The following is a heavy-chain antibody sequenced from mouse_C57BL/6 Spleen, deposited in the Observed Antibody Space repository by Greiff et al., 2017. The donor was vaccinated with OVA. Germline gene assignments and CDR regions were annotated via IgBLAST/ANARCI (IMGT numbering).Heavy chain of an antibody. CDR3: AREGLITTVVARRAWFAY. D-gene: IGHD1-1*01. V-gene: IGHV1-55*01. J-gene: IGHJ3*01. CDR2: IYPGSGST. CDR1: GYTFTSYW. Sequence: QVQLKQPGAELVKPGASVKMSCKASGYTFTSYWITWVKQRPGQGLEWIGDIYPGSGSTNYNEKFKSKATLTVDTSSSTAYMQLSSLTSEDSAVYYCAREGLITTVVARRAWFAYWGQGTLVTVSA.